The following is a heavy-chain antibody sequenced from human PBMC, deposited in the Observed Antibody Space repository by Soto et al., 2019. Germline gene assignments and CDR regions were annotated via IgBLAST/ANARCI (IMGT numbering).Heavy chain of an antibody. V-gene: IGHV3-15*01. Sequence: EVQLVESGGDLVRPGGSLGLSCAASGFDFSNAWMSWVRQAPGKGLEWVGRIISKTHGGATDYPAPVKGRFTVSRDDSGNTLYLQMSSLKPEDTAVYYCAAGTGRTDFDYWGQGTLVTVSS. CDR1: GFDFSNAW. J-gene: IGHJ4*02. CDR2: IISKTHGGAT. D-gene: IGHD2-2*01. CDR3: AAGTGRTDFDY.